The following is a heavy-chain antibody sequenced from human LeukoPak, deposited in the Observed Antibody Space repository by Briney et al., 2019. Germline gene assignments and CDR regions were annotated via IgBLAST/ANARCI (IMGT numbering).Heavy chain of an antibody. J-gene: IGHJ3*02. V-gene: IGHV1-69*13. CDR3: ARESDYGDYVDAFDI. D-gene: IGHD4-17*01. CDR2: IIPIFATA. CDR1: GGTFSSYA. Sequence: SVKVSCKASGGTFSSYAISWVRQAPGQGLEWMGGIIPIFATANYAQKFQGRVTITADESTSTAYMELSSLRSEDTAVYYCARESDYGDYVDAFDIWGQGTMVTVSS.